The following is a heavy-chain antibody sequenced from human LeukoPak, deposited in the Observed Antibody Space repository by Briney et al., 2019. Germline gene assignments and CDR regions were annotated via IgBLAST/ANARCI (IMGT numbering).Heavy chain of an antibody. J-gene: IGHJ5*02. CDR1: GGSISSSSYY. Sequence: KPSETLSLTCTVSGGSISSSSYYWGWIRQPPGKGLEWIGSIYYSGSTYYNPSLKSRVTISVDTSKNQFSLKLSSVTAADTAVYYCAREGDDFWSGYYRHNWFDPWGQGTLVTVPS. CDR3: AREGDDFWSGYYRHNWFDP. D-gene: IGHD3-3*01. V-gene: IGHV4-39*02. CDR2: IYYSGST.